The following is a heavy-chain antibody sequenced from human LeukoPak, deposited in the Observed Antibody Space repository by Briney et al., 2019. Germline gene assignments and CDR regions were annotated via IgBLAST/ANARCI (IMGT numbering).Heavy chain of an antibody. V-gene: IGHV4-59*01. CDR3: VRDHYYNSSGYTFRH. Sequence: SETLSLTCAVYGGSFSGYYWSWIRQPPGKGLEWIGYIYYSGSTSYNPSLKSRVTISVDTSKNQFSLKLSSVTAADTAVYYCVRDHYYNSSGYTFRHWGQGTLVTVSS. CDR2: IYYSGST. D-gene: IGHD3-22*01. J-gene: IGHJ1*01. CDR1: GGSFSGYY.